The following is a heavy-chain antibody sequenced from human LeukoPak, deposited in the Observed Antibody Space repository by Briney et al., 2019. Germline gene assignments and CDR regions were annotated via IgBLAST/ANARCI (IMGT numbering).Heavy chain of an antibody. CDR1: GFTFSNYW. CDR3: ARDRQIAY. V-gene: IGHV3-7*01. Sequence: TGGSLSLSCAASGFTFSNYWLTWVRQAPGQGLEWVANIKQDGSEKHYVDSVKGRFTISRDNAKNSLYLQMNSLRAEDTAVYYCARDRQIAYWGQGTLVTVSS. CDR2: IKQDGSEK. J-gene: IGHJ4*02.